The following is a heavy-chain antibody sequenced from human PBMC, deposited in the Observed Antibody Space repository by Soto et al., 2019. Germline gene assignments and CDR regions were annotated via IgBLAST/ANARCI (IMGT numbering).Heavy chain of an antibody. CDR3: ARVWGGAFDI. J-gene: IGHJ3*02. CDR2: IYYSGST. D-gene: IGHD3-10*01. V-gene: IGHV4-59*01. Sequence: PSETVSLTCTVSGGCISSYYWSWIRQPPGKGLEWIGYIYYSGSTNYNPSLKSRVTISVDTSKNQFSLKLSSVTAADTAVYYCARVWGGAFDIWGQGTMVT. CDR1: GGCISSYY.